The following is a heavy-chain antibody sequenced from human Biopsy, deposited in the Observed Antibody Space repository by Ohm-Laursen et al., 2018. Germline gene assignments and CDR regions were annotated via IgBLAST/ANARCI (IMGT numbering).Heavy chain of an antibody. V-gene: IGHV3-30*18. Sequence: SLRLSCSASGFTFNNYGMQWVRQAPGKGLGWVAFIFYDGSNTYYADSVKGRFTISRDNSRDTLYLQMSSLRAEDTAVYYCAKDRYNYAPIGGFSMDVWGQGTTVTVSS. CDR2: IFYDGSNT. CDR1: GFTFNNYG. D-gene: IGHD5-18*01. J-gene: IGHJ6*02. CDR3: AKDRYNYAPIGGFSMDV.